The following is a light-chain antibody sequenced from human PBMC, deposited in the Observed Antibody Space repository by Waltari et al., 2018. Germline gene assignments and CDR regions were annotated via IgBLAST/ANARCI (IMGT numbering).Light chain of an antibody. CDR2: DAS. Sequence: EIVLTQSPATLSLSTGERATLSCRASQSVSSYLAWYQQKPGQAPRLLIYDASNRATGIPARFSGSGSGTDFTLTISSLEPEDFAVYYCQQRSNWPPSLTFGGGTEVEIK. CDR3: QQRSNWPPSLT. J-gene: IGKJ4*01. V-gene: IGKV3-11*01. CDR1: QSVSSY.